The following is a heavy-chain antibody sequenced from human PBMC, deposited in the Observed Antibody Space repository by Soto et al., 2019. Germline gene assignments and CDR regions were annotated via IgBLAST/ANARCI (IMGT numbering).Heavy chain of an antibody. Sequence: SETLSLTCTVSGGSISAGGYYWSWVRQRPGKGLEWIGFIYHTGSTTYNPSLNSRVTISVDTSKNQFSLNLTSVTAADTAVYYCAREAAYDRSFDPWGQGTLVTVSS. D-gene: IGHD3-3*01. J-gene: IGHJ5*02. CDR2: IYHTGST. CDR1: GGSISAGGYY. CDR3: AREAAYDRSFDP. V-gene: IGHV4-31*03.